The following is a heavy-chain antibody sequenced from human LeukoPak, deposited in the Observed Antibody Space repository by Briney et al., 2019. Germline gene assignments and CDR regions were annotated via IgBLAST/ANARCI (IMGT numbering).Heavy chain of an antibody. V-gene: IGHV1-69*05. D-gene: IGHD1-26*01. CDR3: ARAGGSYNYFDY. CDR2: IIPTFGTA. J-gene: IGHJ4*02. CDR1: GGTFSSYA. Sequence: ASVKVSCKASGGTFSSYAISWVRQAPGQGLEWMGRIIPTFGTANYAQKFQGRVTITTDESTSTAYMELSSLRSEDTAVYYCARAGGSYNYFDYWGQGTLVTVSS.